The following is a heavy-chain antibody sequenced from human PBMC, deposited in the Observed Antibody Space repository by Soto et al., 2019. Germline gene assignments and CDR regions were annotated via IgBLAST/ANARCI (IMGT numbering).Heavy chain of an antibody. CDR3: ATQRGGGGY. V-gene: IGHV3-53*01. J-gene: IGHJ4*02. CDR2: IYSGGYT. Sequence: EVQLVESGGGLIQPGGSLRLSCAVSGFTVSNNYMSWVRQAPGKGLEGVSVIYSGGYTAYGDSVKGRFTISRDNSKNTQNLQVNGLEADDRGFFSWATQRGGGGYWGQGTLVTVSS. CDR1: GFTVSNNY. D-gene: IGHD6-25*01.